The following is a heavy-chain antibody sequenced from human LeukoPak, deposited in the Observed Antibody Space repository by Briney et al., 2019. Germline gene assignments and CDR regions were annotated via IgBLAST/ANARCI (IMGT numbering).Heavy chain of an antibody. CDR3: AKEVVVVPAASNHYYYYYMDV. J-gene: IGHJ6*03. CDR1: GFTFSSYA. Sequence: PGGSLRLSCAASGFTFSSYAMSWVRQAPGKGLEWVSAISGSGGSTYYADSVKGRFTISRDNSKNTLYLQMNSLRAEDTAVYYCAKEVVVVPAASNHYYYYYMDVWGKGTTVTVSS. CDR2: ISGSGGST. D-gene: IGHD2-2*01. V-gene: IGHV3-23*01.